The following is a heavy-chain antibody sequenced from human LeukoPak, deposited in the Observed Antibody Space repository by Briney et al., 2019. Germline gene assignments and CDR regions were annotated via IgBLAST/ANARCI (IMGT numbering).Heavy chain of an antibody. CDR2: ISGSGGST. CDR1: GFTFSSYG. J-gene: IGHJ4*02. CDR3: AKVKNWYSSNLGHLEY. Sequence: GGSLRLSCAASGFTFSSYGMSWVRQAPGKGLEWVSAISGSGGSTYYADSVKGRFTISRDNSKNTLYLRMNSLRAEDTAVYYCAKVKNWYSSNLGHLEYWGQGTLVTVSS. D-gene: IGHD6-19*01. V-gene: IGHV3-23*01.